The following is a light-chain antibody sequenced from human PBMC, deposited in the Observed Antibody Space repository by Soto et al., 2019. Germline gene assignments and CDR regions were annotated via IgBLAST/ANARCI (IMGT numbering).Light chain of an antibody. V-gene: IGKV1-5*01. CDR2: DAS. CDR1: QSISRW. J-gene: IGKJ1*01. CDR3: QQYDSYSWT. Sequence: DIQLTQSPSTLSASVGDRVSITCRASQSISRWVAWYQQKPGQAPNLPIFDASTLQSGVPLRFSGSGSGTEFTLSISSLQPDDFATYYCQQYDSYSWTFGQGTKVEIE.